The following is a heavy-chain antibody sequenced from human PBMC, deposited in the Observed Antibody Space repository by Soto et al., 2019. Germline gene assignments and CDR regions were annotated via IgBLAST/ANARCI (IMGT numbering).Heavy chain of an antibody. CDR3: AKDLRDWGFFDS. Sequence: GGSLRLSCAASGFSFHTYAMGWVRQAPGKGLEWVSSLSGSGGSTNYADSVKGRFTISRDNSKDTLYLQMNNLRAEDTAMYYCAKDLRDWGFFDSWGLGTLVTVSS. V-gene: IGHV3-23*01. J-gene: IGHJ4*02. D-gene: IGHD3-16*01. CDR1: GFSFHTYA. CDR2: LSGSGGST.